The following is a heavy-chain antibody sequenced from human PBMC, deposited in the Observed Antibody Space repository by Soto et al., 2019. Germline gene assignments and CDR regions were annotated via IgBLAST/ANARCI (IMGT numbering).Heavy chain of an antibody. CDR3: ASGGGYSGYDYYYYYGRDA. Sequence: QVQLVQSGAEVKRPGASVKVSCRASGYTFISYGLSWVRQAPGQGLEWMGWITAYNGNTNYAQKLQGRVTMTTDTHTSTAYMELRSLRSDDTAVYYCASGGGYSGYDYYYYYGRDAWGQGTTVTVSS. CDR2: ITAYNGNT. CDR1: GYTFISYG. D-gene: IGHD5-12*01. V-gene: IGHV1-18*01. J-gene: IGHJ6*02.